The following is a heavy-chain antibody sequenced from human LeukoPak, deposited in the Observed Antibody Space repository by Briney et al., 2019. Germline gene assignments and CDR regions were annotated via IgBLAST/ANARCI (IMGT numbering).Heavy chain of an antibody. J-gene: IGHJ5*02. V-gene: IGHV4-39*01. CDR2: IYYSGST. CDR3: ARHDQGGATNWFDP. CDR1: GGSISSTNYY. Sequence: SETLSLTCTVSGGSISSTNYYWGWIRQPPGKGLEWIGSIYYSGSTYYNPSLKSRVIISVDTSKNQFSLQLSSVTAADTAIYYCARHDQGGATNWFDPWGQGTLVTVSS.